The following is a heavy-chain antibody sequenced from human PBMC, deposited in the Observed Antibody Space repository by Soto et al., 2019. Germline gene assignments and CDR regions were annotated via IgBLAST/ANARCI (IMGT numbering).Heavy chain of an antibody. D-gene: IGHD3-10*01. CDR2: IYSSGST. CDR3: ARPTDGSGTYYGY. CDR1: GGSISSGNNY. V-gene: IGHV4-39*01. J-gene: IGHJ4*02. Sequence: SETLSLTCTVSGGSISSGNNYWAWIRQPPGKGLEWIGSIYSSGSTNYNPSFKSRVSISVDTAKNQFSLKLSSVTAADTAMYYCARPTDGSGTYYGYWGRGTLVTVSS.